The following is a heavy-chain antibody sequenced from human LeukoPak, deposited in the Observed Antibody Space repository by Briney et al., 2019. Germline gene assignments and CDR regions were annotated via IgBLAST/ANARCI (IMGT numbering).Heavy chain of an antibody. CDR2: ISGSGSTI. Sequence: GGSLRLSCAASGFTFSDYYMSWIRQAPGKGLEWVSYISGSGSTIYYADSVKGRFTISRDNAKNSLYLQMNSLRAEDTAVYYCARDLYYDSSGPAGYWGQGTLVTVSS. D-gene: IGHD3-22*01. V-gene: IGHV3-11*01. CDR1: GFTFSDYY. J-gene: IGHJ4*02. CDR3: ARDLYYDSSGPAGY.